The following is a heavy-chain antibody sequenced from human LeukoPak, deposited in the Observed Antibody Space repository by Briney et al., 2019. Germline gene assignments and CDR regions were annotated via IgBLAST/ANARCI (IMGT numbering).Heavy chain of an antibody. V-gene: IGHV4-34*01. J-gene: IGHJ6*02. CDR1: GESFSGYY. Sequence: SETLSLTCAVYGESFSGYYWSWIRQPPGKGLEWIGEIYHSGSTNYNPSLKSRVTISVDTSKNQFSLKLSSVTAADTAVYYCARVALNLLRSYGRVPYGMDVWGQGTTVTVSS. CDR3: ARVALNLLRSYGRVPYGMDV. D-gene: IGHD4-17*01. CDR2: IYHSGST.